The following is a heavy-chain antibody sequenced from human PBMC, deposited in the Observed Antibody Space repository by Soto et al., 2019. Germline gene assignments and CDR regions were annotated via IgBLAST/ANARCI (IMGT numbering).Heavy chain of an antibody. D-gene: IGHD3-22*01. V-gene: IGHV3-23*01. J-gene: IGHJ4*02. CDR1: GFTFSSFA. CDR2: ISGGGGGT. Sequence: EVQVLESGGGLIQPGGSLRLSCAVSGFTFSSFAMSWVRQAPGKGLEWVSAISGGGGGTYYADSVKGRFSISRDNSKNTVKLQINSLRVEDTAFYYCAKDNGYDYYDSSGLDFWGQGTLVTVSS. CDR3: AKDNGYDYYDSSGLDF.